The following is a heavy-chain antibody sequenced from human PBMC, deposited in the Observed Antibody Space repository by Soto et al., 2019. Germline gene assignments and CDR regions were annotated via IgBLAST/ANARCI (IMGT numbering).Heavy chain of an antibody. J-gene: IGHJ3*01. Sequence: QLLGSGGGLVQPGGSLRLSCEASGFTFNIYAMTWVRQAPGKGLEWVSNIGSTGTTTDYAESVKGRFAISRDNSKSTLYLQMNSLRAEDTAVYYGETVARYDDFDVWGQGTIVTVSS. D-gene: IGHD3-9*01. CDR2: IGSTGTTT. V-gene: IGHV3-23*01. CDR1: GFTFNIYA. CDR3: ETVARYDDFDV.